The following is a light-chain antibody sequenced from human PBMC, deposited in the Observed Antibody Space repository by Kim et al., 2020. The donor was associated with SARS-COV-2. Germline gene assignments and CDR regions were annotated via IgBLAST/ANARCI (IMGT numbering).Light chain of an antibody. Sequence: EVVLTQSPGTLSLSPGERATLSCRASQSVSSTYFSWYQQKPGQPPRLLIYGASDRAAGIPDRFSGSGSGTDFTLAISRLEPEDFAVYFCHQHGTSPWTFGQGTKVDIK. J-gene: IGKJ1*01. CDR1: QSVSSTY. V-gene: IGKV3-20*01. CDR2: GAS. CDR3: HQHGTSPWT.